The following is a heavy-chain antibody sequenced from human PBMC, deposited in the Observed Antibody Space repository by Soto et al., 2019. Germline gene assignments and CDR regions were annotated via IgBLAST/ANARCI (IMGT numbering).Heavy chain of an antibody. J-gene: IGHJ5*02. Sequence: SETLSLTCAVSGGSFSGYYWSWIRQPPGKGLEWIGEINHSGSTNYNPSLKSRVTISVDTSKNQFSLKLSSVTAADTAVYYCARGPYDFWSGHYSFGFDPWGQGTLVTVSS. CDR1: GGSFSGYY. CDR2: INHSGST. D-gene: IGHD3-3*01. V-gene: IGHV4-34*01. CDR3: ARGPYDFWSGHYSFGFDP.